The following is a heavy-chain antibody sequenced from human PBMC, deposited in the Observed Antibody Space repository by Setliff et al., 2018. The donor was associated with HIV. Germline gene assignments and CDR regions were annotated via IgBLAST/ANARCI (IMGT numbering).Heavy chain of an antibody. J-gene: IGHJ4*02. CDR2: INHSANT. V-gene: IGHV4-4*02. D-gene: IGHD3-10*01. CDR1: GASDISYIW. Sequence: SETLSLTCAVSGASDISYIWWSWVRQPPGKGLEWIGEINHSANTNYSPSLKSRVTMSVDTSKNQFSLNLTSVTAADTAVYYCAKVGYHGSGRYSFDYWGQGTLVTVSS. CDR3: AKVGYHGSGRYSFDY.